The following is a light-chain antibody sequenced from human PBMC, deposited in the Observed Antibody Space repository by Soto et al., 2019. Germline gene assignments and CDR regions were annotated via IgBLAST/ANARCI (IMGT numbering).Light chain of an antibody. CDR1: SSDIGGYDY. J-gene: IGLJ2*01. CDR2: EVS. CDR3: SSYTRGSTLI. Sequence: QSALTQPASVSGSPGQSITISCTGTSSDIGGYDYVSWYQQYPGKAPKLMIYEVSNRPSGVSNRFSGSKSGNTASLSISGLQAEDEPDYYCSSYTRGSTLIFGGGTQLTVL. V-gene: IGLV2-14*01.